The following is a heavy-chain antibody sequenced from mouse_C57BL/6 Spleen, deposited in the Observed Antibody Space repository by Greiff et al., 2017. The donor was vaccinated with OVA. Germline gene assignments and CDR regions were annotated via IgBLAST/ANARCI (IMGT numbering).Heavy chain of an antibody. CDR2: IDPSDSYT. Sequence: QVQLQQPGAELVMPGASVKLSCKASGYTFTSYWMHWVKQRPGQGLEWIGEIDPSDSYTNYNQKFKGKSTLTVDKSSSTAYMQLSSLTSEDSAVYYCARGGDVNPFDYWGQGTTLTVSS. CDR3: ARGGDVNPFDY. CDR1: GYTFTSYW. V-gene: IGHV1-69*01. J-gene: IGHJ2*01. D-gene: IGHD3-3*01.